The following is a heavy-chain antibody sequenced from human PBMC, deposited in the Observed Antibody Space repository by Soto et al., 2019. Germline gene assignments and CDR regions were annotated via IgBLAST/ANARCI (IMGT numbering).Heavy chain of an antibody. D-gene: IGHD6-13*01. Sequence: QVQLVESGGGVVQPGRSLRLSCAASGFIFINYGMHWVRQAPGKGLEWLAVISYDGTIQYYVDSVKGRFTISRDNCNNTLFLQMNSLRPEDTAVYFCAKSRPGSSWYEGDSWGQGTLVTVSS. V-gene: IGHV3-30*18. CDR2: ISYDGTIQ. CDR3: AKSRPGSSWYEGDS. CDR1: GFIFINYG. J-gene: IGHJ4*02.